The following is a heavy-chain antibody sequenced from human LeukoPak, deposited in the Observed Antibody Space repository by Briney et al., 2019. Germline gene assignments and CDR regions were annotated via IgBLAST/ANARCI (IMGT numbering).Heavy chain of an antibody. V-gene: IGHV4-39*07. D-gene: IGHD6-19*01. CDR3: ARERRQWLDALYDYGMDV. Sequence: PSETLSLTCTVSGGSIGSSSYYWGWIRQPPGKGLEWIGSIYYSGSTYYNPSLKSRVTISVDTSKNQFSLKLSSVTAADTAVYYCARERRQWLDALYDYGMDVWGQGTTVTVSS. CDR2: IYYSGST. CDR1: GGSIGSSSYY. J-gene: IGHJ6*02.